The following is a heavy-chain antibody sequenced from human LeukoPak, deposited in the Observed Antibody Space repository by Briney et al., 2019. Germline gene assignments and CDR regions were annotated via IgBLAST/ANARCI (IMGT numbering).Heavy chain of an antibody. V-gene: IGHV3-23*01. CDR2: NSSSGGST. CDR3: ANYIGDQLLFSPWNYYGMDV. CDR1: GFTFSRYA. D-gene: IGHD2-2*01. J-gene: IGHJ6*02. Sequence: GGSLRLSCAASGFTFSRYAMSWVRPAPGKGLERVSANSSSGGSTYYADSVKGRFTIPRDNSKNTLSLHMTSLRAEDTVVYYCANYIGDQLLFSPWNYYGMDVWGQGTTVTVSS.